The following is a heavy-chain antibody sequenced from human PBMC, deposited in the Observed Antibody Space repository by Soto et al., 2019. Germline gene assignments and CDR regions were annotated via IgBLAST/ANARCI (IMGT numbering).Heavy chain of an antibody. V-gene: IGHV1-2*04. Sequence: ASVKVSCKASGYTFTGYYMHWVRQAPGQGLEWMGWINPNSGGTNYAQKFQGWVTMTRETSISTAYMELSRLRSDDTAVYYCARARWSSSPPERNYYYGMDVWGQGTTVTVSS. CDR2: INPNSGGT. CDR1: GYTFTGYY. D-gene: IGHD6-13*01. J-gene: IGHJ6*02. CDR3: ARARWSSSPPERNYYYGMDV.